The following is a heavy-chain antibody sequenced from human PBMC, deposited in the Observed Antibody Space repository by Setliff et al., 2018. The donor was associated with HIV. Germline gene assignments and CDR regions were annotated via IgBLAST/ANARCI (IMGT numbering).Heavy chain of an antibody. V-gene: IGHV1-2*02. CDR3: ARCMTMTGIWFDP. J-gene: IGHJ5*02. CDR2: INPNSGGT. D-gene: IGHD3-22*01. Sequence: ASVKVSCKASGHTFTKFDINWVRQATGQELEWMGWINPNSGGTNYAQKFQGRVTMTRDTSIRTAYTELSSLRSDDTAVYYCARCMTMTGIWFDPWGQGTLVTVSS. CDR1: GHTFTKFD.